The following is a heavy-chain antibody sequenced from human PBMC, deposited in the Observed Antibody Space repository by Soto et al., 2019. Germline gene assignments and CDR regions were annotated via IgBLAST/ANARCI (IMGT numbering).Heavy chain of an antibody. CDR3: ARYCSGGSCYYSVVDY. CDR2: INSDGGST. CDR1: GFTFSSYW. V-gene: IGHV3-74*01. J-gene: IGHJ4*02. D-gene: IGHD2-15*01. Sequence: GGSLRLSCAASGFTFSSYWMHWVRQAPGKGLVWVSRINSDGGSTSYADSVKGRFTISRDNAKNTLYLQMNSLRAEDTAVYYCARYCSGGSCYYSVVDYWGQGTLVTVSS.